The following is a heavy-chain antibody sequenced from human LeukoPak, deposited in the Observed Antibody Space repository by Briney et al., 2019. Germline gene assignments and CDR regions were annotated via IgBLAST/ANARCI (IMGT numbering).Heavy chain of an antibody. CDR2: ISSNGGST. CDR1: GFTFSSYA. J-gene: IGHJ4*02. D-gene: IGHD6-19*01. CDR3: AKAPPHSSGWYVFDY. Sequence: PGGSLRLSCAASGFTFSSYAMHWVRQAPGKGLEYVSAISSNGGSTYYANSVKGRFTTSRDNSKNTLYLQMNSLRAEDTAVYYCAKAPPHSSGWYVFDYWGQGTLVTVSS. V-gene: IGHV3-64*01.